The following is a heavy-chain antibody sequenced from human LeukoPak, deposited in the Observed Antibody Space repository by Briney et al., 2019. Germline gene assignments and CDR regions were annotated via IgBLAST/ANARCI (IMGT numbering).Heavy chain of an antibody. V-gene: IGHV4-34*01. CDR1: GGSFNDYY. CDR2: INHSGST. Sequence: PSETLSLTCALYGGSFNDYYWSWIRQTPGKGLEWIGKINHSGSTNYNPSLKSRVTISVDTSKNQFSLKLSSVTAADTAVYYCARGRVVVTAPFDYWGQGTLVTVSS. J-gene: IGHJ4*02. D-gene: IGHD2-21*02. CDR3: ARGRVVVTAPFDY.